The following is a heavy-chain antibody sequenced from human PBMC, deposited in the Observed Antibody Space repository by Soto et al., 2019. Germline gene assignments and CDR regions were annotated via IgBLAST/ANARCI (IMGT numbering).Heavy chain of an antibody. V-gene: IGHV3-66*01. CDR3: VGGSQRIRIFEY. Sequence: EVQLVESGGGLVQPGGSLRLSCAASGFTVSNNYMNWVRQAPGKGLEWVSVIYPGGTTYYADSVKGRFTISRDNSKNTLYLQPNSLRAEDTAVYYCVGGSQRIRIFEYWGQGTLVPVSS. J-gene: IGHJ4*02. CDR1: GFTVSNNY. D-gene: IGHD1-26*01. CDR2: IYPGGTT.